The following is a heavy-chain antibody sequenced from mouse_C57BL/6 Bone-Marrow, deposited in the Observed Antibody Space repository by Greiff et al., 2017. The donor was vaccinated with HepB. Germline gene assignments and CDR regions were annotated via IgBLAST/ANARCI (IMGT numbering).Heavy chain of an antibody. V-gene: IGHV1-18*01. CDR1: GYTFTDYN. Sequence: EVKLQQSGPELVKPGASVKIPCKASGYTFTDYNMDWVKQSHGKSLEWIGDINPNNGGTIYNQKFKGKATLTVDKSSSTAYMELRSLTSEDTAVYYCARRDRTVYWYFDVWGTGTTVTVSS. J-gene: IGHJ1*03. CDR2: INPNNGGT. D-gene: IGHD2-14*01. CDR3: ARRDRTVYWYFDV.